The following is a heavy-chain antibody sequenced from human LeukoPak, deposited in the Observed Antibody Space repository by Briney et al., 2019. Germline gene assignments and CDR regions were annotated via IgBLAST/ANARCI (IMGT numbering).Heavy chain of an antibody. V-gene: IGHV4-4*07. CDR1: GYSFTSYW. CDR2: IYTSGST. D-gene: IGHD2/OR15-2a*01. CDR3: ARDRYFNLRYYYYYYMDV. Sequence: ESLKISCKGSGYSFTSYWIGWVRQMPGKGLEWIGRIYTSGSTNYNPSLKSRVTMSVDTSKNQFSLKLSSVTAADTAVYYCARDRYFNLRYYYYYYMDVWGKGTTVTVSS. J-gene: IGHJ6*03.